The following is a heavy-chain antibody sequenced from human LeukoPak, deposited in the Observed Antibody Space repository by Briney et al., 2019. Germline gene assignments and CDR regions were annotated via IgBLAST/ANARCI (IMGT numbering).Heavy chain of an antibody. V-gene: IGHV3-30-3*01. CDR3: ARGLKGTGSGTSLTRVRLDC. D-gene: IGHD1-26*01. CDR2: VSFHENSK. Sequence: GGSLRLSCAASGFTFSSFAFHWDRQAPGKGLEWVSLVSFHENSKYYADSVKGRFTISRDNSKNTLYLQMNSLRVEDTAVYYCARGLKGTGSGTSLTRVRLDCWGQGTLVTVSS. J-gene: IGHJ4*02. CDR1: GFTFSSFA.